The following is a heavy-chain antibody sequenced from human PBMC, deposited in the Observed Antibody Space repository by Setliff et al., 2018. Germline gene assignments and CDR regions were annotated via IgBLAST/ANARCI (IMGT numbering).Heavy chain of an antibody. CDR1: GGTLSSYG. V-gene: IGHV1-69*05. Sequence: SSVKVSCKASGGTLSSYGISWVRQAPGQGLEWMGGTIPIFGTTNYAQKFQGRVTIITDESTSTAYMELSSLTSADTAVYYCAREGVDTRSSTDYRYYMDVWGKGTTVTVSS. J-gene: IGHJ6*03. CDR3: AREGVDTRSSTDYRYYMDV. CDR2: TIPIFGTT. D-gene: IGHD5-18*01.